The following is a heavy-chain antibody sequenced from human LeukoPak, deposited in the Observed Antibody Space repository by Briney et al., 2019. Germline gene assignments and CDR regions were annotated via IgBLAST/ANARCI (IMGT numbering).Heavy chain of an antibody. CDR1: GLSITNKA. Sequence: GGSLRLSCAVSGLSITNKAMSWVRHGPGKGLEWVSGISGRTGRPYYADSVKGRFTISRDSSQSTLNLEMNSLRAEDTAVYYCARRTPDYYYYYMDVWGKGTTVTVSS. V-gene: IGHV3-23*01. J-gene: IGHJ6*03. CDR2: ISGRTGRP. CDR3: ARRTPDYYYYYMDV.